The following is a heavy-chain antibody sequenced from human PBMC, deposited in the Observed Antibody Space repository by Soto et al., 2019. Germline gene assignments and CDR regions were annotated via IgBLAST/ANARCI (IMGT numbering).Heavy chain of an antibody. V-gene: IGHV1-18*01. J-gene: IGHJ4*02. CDR3: ARDRSNNDY. Sequence: QVQLVQSGAEVKKPGASVNVSCTASGYTFNNYGISWVRQAPGQGLEWMGWISAYNGNTNYAQNLQGRVTMTLDTSTTTAYMELRSLTSDDRAVYYGARDRSNNDYRGQGTLVTVSS. CDR2: ISAYNGNT. CDR1: GYTFNNYG.